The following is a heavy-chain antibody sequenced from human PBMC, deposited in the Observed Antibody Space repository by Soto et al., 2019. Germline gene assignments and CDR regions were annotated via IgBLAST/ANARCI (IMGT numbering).Heavy chain of an antibody. CDR3: ARSNWGSDN. CDR1: GFTFSSYW. V-gene: IGHV3-74*01. D-gene: IGHD3-16*01. J-gene: IGHJ4*02. CDR2: IGNDGTST. Sequence: GGSLRLSCAASGFTFSSYWMYWVRQAPGKGLAWVSRIGNDGTSTTYADSVKGRFTISRDNAKNTLYLQMDSLAAEDTAVYYCARSNWGSDNWGRGTLVTVSS.